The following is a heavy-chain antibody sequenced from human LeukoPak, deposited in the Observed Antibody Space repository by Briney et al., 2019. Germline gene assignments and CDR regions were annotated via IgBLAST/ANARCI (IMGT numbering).Heavy chain of an antibody. CDR1: GFTFSSYW. Sequence: GGPLRLPCAASGFTFSSYWMSWVRQAPGKGLEWVANIKQDGSEKYYVDSVKGRFTISRDNAKNSLYLQMNSLRAEDTAVYYCLGATTLSYYMDVWGKGTTVTVSS. D-gene: IGHD1-26*01. J-gene: IGHJ6*03. V-gene: IGHV3-7*01. CDR2: IKQDGSEK. CDR3: LGATTLSYYMDV.